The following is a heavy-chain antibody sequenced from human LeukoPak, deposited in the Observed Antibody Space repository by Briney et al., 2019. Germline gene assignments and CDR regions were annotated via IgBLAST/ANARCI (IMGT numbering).Heavy chain of an antibody. J-gene: IGHJ4*02. CDR2: ITWNSDTL. CDR3: AKERTYYFDTSGYYDY. D-gene: IGHD3-22*01. V-gene: IGHV3-9*01. CDR1: GFTFSSYS. Sequence: GGSLRLSCAASGFTFSSYSMNWVRQGPGKGLEWVAGITWNSDTLAYAGSVKGRFTISRDNAKKSLYLQMNSLIPEDTAMYYCAKERTYYFDTSGYYDYWGQGTLVTVSS.